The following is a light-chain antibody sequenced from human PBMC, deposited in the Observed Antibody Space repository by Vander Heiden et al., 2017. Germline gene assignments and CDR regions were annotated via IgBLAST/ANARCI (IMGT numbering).Light chain of an antibody. J-gene: IGKJ1*01. CDR1: QSVSSSY. CDR2: GAS. Sequence: DMALKQSPGTLSLSPGESATLSCRASQSVSSSYLAWYQQKPGQAPRLLIYGASSRATGIPDRFSGSGSGTDFTLTISRLEPEDFAVYYCQQYGSSPPWTFGQGTKVEIK. CDR3: QQYGSSPPWT. V-gene: IGKV3-20*01.